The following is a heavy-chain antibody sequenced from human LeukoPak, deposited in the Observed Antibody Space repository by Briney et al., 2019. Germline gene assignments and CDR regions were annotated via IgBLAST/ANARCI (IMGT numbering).Heavy chain of an antibody. CDR2: ISGSGGST. J-gene: IGHJ4*02. V-gene: IGHV3-23*01. Sequence: PGGSLRLSCAASGFTFSSYAMSWVRQAPGKGLGWVSAISGSGGSTYYADSVKGRFTISRDNSKNTLYLQMDSLRGEDTAVYYCARVMGGSTGFDYWGQGTLVTVSS. CDR3: ARVMGGSTGFDY. D-gene: IGHD3-16*01. CDR1: GFTFSSYA.